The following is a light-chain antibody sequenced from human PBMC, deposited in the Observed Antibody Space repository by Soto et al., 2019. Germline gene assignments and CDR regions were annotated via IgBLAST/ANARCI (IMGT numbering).Light chain of an antibody. V-gene: IGKV3-15*01. J-gene: IGKJ2*01. CDR1: QSATNK. CDR2: GAS. Sequence: EIVMPHSPATLSVFPGERATLSCGASQSATNKLASYQQKPGQPPRLLIYGASTRATGIPARFSGSGSGTELILIIRCLQSEDFTVYYCKQYNNWPPYTFGQGNK. CDR3: KQYNNWPPYT.